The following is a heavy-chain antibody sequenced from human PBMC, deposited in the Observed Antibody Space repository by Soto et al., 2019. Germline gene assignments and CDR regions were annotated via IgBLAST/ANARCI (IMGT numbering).Heavy chain of an antibody. CDR1: GFTFSSYG. CDR2: IWYDGSNK. J-gene: IGHJ4*02. CDR3: ARWALAYYYGSGSYSFGLDY. D-gene: IGHD3-10*01. Sequence: GGSLRLSCAASGFTFSSYGMHWVRQAPGKGLEWVAVIWYDGSNKYYADSVKGRFTISRDNAKNSLYLQMNSLRAEDTAVYYCARWALAYYYGSGSYSFGLDYWGQGTLVTVSS. V-gene: IGHV3-33*03.